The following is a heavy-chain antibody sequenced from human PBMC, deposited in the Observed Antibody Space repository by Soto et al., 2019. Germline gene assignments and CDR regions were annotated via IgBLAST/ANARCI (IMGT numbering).Heavy chain of an antibody. D-gene: IGHD4-17*01. CDR1: GFTFSSYG. J-gene: IGHJ5*02. CDR2: ISYDGSNK. CDR3: AKASYGDSNWFDP. V-gene: IGHV3-30*18. Sequence: QVQLVESGGGVVQPGRSLRLSCAASGFTFSSYGMHWVRQAPGKGLEWVAVISYDGSNKYYADSVKGRFTISRDNSKNTLYLHINSLRAEDAAVYYCAKASYGDSNWFDPWGPGTLVTVSS.